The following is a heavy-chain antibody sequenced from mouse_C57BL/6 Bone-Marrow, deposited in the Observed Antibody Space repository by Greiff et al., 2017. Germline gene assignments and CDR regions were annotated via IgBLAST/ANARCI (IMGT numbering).Heavy chain of an antibody. CDR2: IYPRDGST. J-gene: IGHJ2*01. D-gene: IGHD1-1*02. CDR1: GYTFTSYD. V-gene: IGHV1-85*01. Sequence: LVESGPELVKPGASVKLSCKASGYTFTSYDINWVKQRPGQGLEWIGWIYPRDGSTKYNEKFKGNATLTVDTSSSTAYMELHSLTSEDSAVYFCARGGLVYYFDYWGQGTTLTVSS. CDR3: ARGGLVYYFDY.